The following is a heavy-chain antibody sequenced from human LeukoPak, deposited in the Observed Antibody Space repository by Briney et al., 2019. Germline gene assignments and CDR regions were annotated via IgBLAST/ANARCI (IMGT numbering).Heavy chain of an antibody. D-gene: IGHD3-10*01. CDR3: ARARDKGLLWFGELLAFDY. Sequence: GGSLRLSCAASGFTFSSYGMHWVRQAPGKGLEWVAVIWHDGSNKYYADSVKGRFTISRDNSKNTLYLQMNSLRAEDTAVYYCARARDKGLLWFGELLAFDYWGQGTLVTVSS. CDR2: IWHDGSNK. V-gene: IGHV3-33*01. CDR1: GFTFSSYG. J-gene: IGHJ4*02.